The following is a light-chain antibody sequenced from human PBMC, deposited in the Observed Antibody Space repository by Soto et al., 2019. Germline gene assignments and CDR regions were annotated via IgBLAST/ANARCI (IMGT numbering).Light chain of an antibody. CDR3: QQYNSYLLT. CDR1: QSISRS. J-gene: IGKJ3*01. CDR2: DAS. Sequence: DIQMPQSPSTLSASVGVRVTITCRASQSISRSLAWYQQKPGKAPNLLIYDASSLESGVPSRFSGSGFGTEFTLTISSLQPDDFATYHCQQYNSYLLTFGPGTTVDIK. V-gene: IGKV1-5*01.